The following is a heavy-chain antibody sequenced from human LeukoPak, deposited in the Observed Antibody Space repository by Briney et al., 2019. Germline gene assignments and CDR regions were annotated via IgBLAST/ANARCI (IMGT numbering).Heavy chain of an antibody. D-gene: IGHD6-13*01. Sequence: ASVKVSCKASGYTFTGYYMHWVRQAPGQGLEWMGWINPNSGGTNYAQKFQGRVTITRDTSISTAYMELSRLRSDDTAVYYCARVRGVAAARGAFDIWGQGTMVTVSS. V-gene: IGHV1-2*02. J-gene: IGHJ3*02. CDR2: INPNSGGT. CDR3: ARVRGVAAARGAFDI. CDR1: GYTFTGYY.